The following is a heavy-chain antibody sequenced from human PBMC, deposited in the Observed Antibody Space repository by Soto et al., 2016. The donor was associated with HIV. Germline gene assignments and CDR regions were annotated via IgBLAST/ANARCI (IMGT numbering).Heavy chain of an antibody. CDR2: ISWNADRI. CDR3: AKDLTSGGSYTLDY. CDR1: GFIFDDYA. D-gene: IGHD1-26*01. V-gene: IGHV3-9*03. Sequence: EVQLVESGGGWVQPGRSLRLSCAVSGFIFDDYATHWVRQAPGKGLERVSSISWNADRIEYADSVKGRFTISRDNAKNSLFLEMSTLRTEDMAFYYCAKDLTSGGSYTLDYWGQGTLVTVSS. J-gene: IGHJ4*02.